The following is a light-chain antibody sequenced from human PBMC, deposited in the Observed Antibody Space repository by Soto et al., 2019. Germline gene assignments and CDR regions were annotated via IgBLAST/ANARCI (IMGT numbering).Light chain of an antibody. CDR3: QQYNTYPLT. Sequence: DIHMTQSPSTLSASVGDRVTITCRASQSISIWLAWYQQRPGKAPKLLIYKTSSIENGVPSRFSGGGSGTEFTLTISSLQPDDFATYYCQQYNTYPLTFGGGTKVEIK. V-gene: IGKV1-5*03. CDR2: KTS. J-gene: IGKJ4*01. CDR1: QSISIW.